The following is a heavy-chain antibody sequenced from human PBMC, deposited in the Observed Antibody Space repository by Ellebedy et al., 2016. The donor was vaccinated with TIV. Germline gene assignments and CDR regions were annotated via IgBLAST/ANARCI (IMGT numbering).Heavy chain of an antibody. CDR1: GYTFTSYG. V-gene: IGHV1-18*01. J-gene: IGHJ4*02. CDR3: ARGGRRGS. D-gene: IGHD2-15*01. CDR2: ISAYNGNA. Sequence: ASVKVSXKASGYTFTSYGISWVRQAPGQGLEWMGWISAYNGNANYAQKFQGRVTITADKSTSTVYMELSSLRSEDTAVYYCARGGRRGSWGQGTLVTVSS.